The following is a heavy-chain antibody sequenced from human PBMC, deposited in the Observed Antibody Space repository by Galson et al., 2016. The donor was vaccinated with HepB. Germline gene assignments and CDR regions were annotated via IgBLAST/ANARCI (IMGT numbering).Heavy chain of an antibody. V-gene: IGHV4-39*01. J-gene: IGHJ4*02. CDR2: IHYSGIT. Sequence: ETLSLTCSVSGDSISTWSYYWGWIRQPPGKGLEWIATIHYSGITYYSPSLNSRITTSVDTSKNQLSLQLHSVTAADMAVYYCARQRSLRVALAGSPFDYWGQGALVTVSS. CDR3: ARQRSLRVALAGSPFDY. D-gene: IGHD6-19*01. CDR1: GDSISTWSYY.